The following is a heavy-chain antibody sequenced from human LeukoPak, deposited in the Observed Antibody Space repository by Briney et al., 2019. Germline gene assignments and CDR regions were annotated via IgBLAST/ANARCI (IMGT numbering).Heavy chain of an antibody. CDR3: ARYFDSSGRDVFDI. Sequence: SQTLSLTCTVSGGSISSGGYYWSWIRQHPGKGLEWIGYIYYSGSTYYSPSLKSRVTISVDTSKNQFSLKLSSVTAADTAVYYCARYFDSSGRDVFDIWGQGTLVTVSS. J-gene: IGHJ3*02. D-gene: IGHD3-22*01. CDR1: GGSISSGGYY. V-gene: IGHV4-31*03. CDR2: IYYSGST.